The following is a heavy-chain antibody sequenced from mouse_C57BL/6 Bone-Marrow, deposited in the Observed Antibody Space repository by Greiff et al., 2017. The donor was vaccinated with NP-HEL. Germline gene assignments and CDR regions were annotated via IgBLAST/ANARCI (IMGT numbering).Heavy chain of an antibody. V-gene: IGHV1-37*01. D-gene: IGHD1-1*01. CDR3: ARGIPDYYGSSYVVYWYFDV. J-gene: IGHJ1*03. CDR2: INPYNGDT. CDR1: GYSFTGYF. Sequence: VQLKESGPELVKPGASVKISCKASGYSFTGYFMNWVKQSHGKSLEWIGRINPYNGDTFYNQKFKGKATLTVDKSSSTAHMELLSLTSEDCAVYYCARGIPDYYGSSYVVYWYFDVWGTGTTVTVSS.